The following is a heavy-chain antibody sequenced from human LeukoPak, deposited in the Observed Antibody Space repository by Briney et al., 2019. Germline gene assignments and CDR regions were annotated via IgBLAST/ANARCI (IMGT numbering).Heavy chain of an antibody. CDR1: GYTFTGYY. V-gene: IGHV1-2*02. Sequence: GASVKVSCKASGYTFTGYYMHWVRQAPGQGLEWMGWINPNSGGTNYAQKFQGRVTMTRDTSISTAYMELSRLRSDDTAVYYCARKYGDYPPNYYYYGMDVWGQGTPVTVSS. J-gene: IGHJ6*02. CDR2: INPNSGGT. CDR3: ARKYGDYPPNYYYYGMDV. D-gene: IGHD4-17*01.